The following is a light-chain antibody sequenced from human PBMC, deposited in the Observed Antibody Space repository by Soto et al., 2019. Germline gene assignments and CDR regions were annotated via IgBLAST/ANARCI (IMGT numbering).Light chain of an antibody. CDR1: QSVSSN. Sequence: EIVLTQSPATLSLSPRERATLSCMASQSVSSNLAWYQQKTGQAPRLLIFGAATRATGIPARFIGSGSGTEFTLTISSLQAEDVAVYYCRQYNSCRPCTFGQGTKVDIK. CDR2: GAA. V-gene: IGKV3-15*01. J-gene: IGKJ1*01. CDR3: RQYNSCRPCT.